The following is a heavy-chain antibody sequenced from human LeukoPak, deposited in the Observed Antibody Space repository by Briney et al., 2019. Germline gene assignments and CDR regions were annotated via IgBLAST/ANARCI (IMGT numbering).Heavy chain of an antibody. CDR2: ISGSGGST. CDR1: GFTFSSYA. Sequence: GGSLRLSCAASGFTFSSYAMSWVRQAPGKGLEWVSAISGSGGSTYYADSVKGRFTISRDNSKNTLYLQMNSLRAEDTAVYYCVKDGAPSYGGSPYWYFDLWGRGTLVTVAS. CDR3: VKDGAPSYGGSPYWYFDL. D-gene: IGHD4-23*01. J-gene: IGHJ2*01. V-gene: IGHV3-23*01.